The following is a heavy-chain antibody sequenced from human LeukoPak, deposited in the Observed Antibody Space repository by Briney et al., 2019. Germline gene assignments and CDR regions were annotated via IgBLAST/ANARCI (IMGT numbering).Heavy chain of an antibody. V-gene: IGHV4-4*02. CDR1: GGSISSSNW. J-gene: IGHJ5*02. Sequence: SETLSLTCAVSGGSISSSNWWSWVRQHPGKGLEWIGYIYYSGSTYYNPSLKSRVTISVDTSKNQFSLKLSSVTAADTAVYYCARPRKYCSGGSCYPDWFDPWGRGTLVTVSS. CDR2: IYYSGST. D-gene: IGHD2-15*01. CDR3: ARPRKYCSGGSCYPDWFDP.